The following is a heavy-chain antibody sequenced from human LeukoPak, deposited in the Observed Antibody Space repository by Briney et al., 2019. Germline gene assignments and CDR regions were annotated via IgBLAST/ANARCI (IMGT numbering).Heavy chain of an antibody. CDR2: IKSKTDGAAT. Sequence: PGGSLRLSCADSGFTFSDAWMSWVRQAPGRGLEWVGRIKSKTDGAATDYAAPVKGRFTISRDDSKNTLFLQMNSLRTEDTAVYYCTTATMIRGVPDYWGQGTLVTVSS. CDR1: GFTFSDAW. J-gene: IGHJ4*02. CDR3: TTATMIRGVPDY. V-gene: IGHV3-15*01. D-gene: IGHD3-10*01.